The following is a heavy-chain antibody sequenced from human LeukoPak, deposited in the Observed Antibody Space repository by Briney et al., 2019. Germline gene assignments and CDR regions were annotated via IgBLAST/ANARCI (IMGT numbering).Heavy chain of an antibody. CDR1: GFTFSSYG. V-gene: IGHV3-23*01. J-gene: IGHJ4*02. D-gene: IGHD5-12*01. Sequence: PGGSLRLSCGTSGFTFSSYGMSWVRQAPGKGLEWVSTITDNGGTSYYADSVKGRFTISRDSSKNMLYLQMNSVRVEDTALYYCAKLIPYSGWPYDYWGQGTLVTVSS. CDR3: AKLIPYSGWPYDY. CDR2: ITDNGGTS.